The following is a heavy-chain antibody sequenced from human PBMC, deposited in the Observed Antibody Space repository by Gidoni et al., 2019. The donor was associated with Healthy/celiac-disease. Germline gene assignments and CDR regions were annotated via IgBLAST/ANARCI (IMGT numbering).Heavy chain of an antibody. Sequence: QITLKESGPTLVKPTQTLTLTCTFSGFSLSTSGVGVGWIRQPPGKALEWLALIYWDDDKRYSPSLKSRLTITKDTSKNQVVLTMTNMDPVDTATYYCAHIALFGELFNRPFDYWGQGTLVTVSS. D-gene: IGHD3-10*02. CDR3: AHIALFGELFNRPFDY. CDR1: GFSLSTSGVG. J-gene: IGHJ4*02. V-gene: IGHV2-5*02. CDR2: IYWDDDK.